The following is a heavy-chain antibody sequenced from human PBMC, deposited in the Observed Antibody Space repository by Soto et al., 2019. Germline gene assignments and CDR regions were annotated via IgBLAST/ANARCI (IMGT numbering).Heavy chain of an antibody. V-gene: IGHV4-59*01. Sequence: QVQLQESGPGLVKPSETLSLTCTVSGGSISSYYWSWIRQPPGKGLEWIGYIYYSGSTNYNPSLKSRVNISVDTSKNQFSLKLSSVTAADTAVYYCARGQATMAFWWYFDLWGRGTLVTVSS. CDR1: GGSISSYY. CDR3: ARGQATMAFWWYFDL. J-gene: IGHJ2*01. D-gene: IGHD3-10*01. CDR2: IYYSGST.